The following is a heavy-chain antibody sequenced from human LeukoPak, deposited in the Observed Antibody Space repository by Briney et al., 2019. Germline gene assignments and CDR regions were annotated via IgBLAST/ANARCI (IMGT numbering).Heavy chain of an antibody. CDR1: GFTFDDYA. CDR2: ISWNSGSI. V-gene: IGHV3-9*01. CDR3: AKNQGRYYYYGMDV. J-gene: IGHJ6*02. Sequence: PGGSLRLSCAASGFTFDDYAMHWVRQAPGKGLEWVSGISWNSGSIGYADSVKGRFTISRDNAKNSLYLQMNSLRAEDTALYYCAKNQGRYYYYGMDVWGQGTTVTVSS. D-gene: IGHD1-26*01.